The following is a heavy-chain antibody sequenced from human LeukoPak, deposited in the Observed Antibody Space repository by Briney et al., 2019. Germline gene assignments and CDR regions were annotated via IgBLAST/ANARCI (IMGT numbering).Heavy chain of an antibody. V-gene: IGHV3-7*01. CDR2: INKEVSVK. CDR3: ARDPGSSAFYY. Sequence: PGGTPRLSCAASRFTSTNDWVTWVSEAPARGLEIVANINKEVSVKNYVDSVKGRFPISRDNAENSLHLQMNSLRVEDTAVYYCARDPGSSAFYYWGQGTLVNVSS. CDR1: RFTSTNDW. D-gene: IGHD5/OR15-5a*01. J-gene: IGHJ4*02.